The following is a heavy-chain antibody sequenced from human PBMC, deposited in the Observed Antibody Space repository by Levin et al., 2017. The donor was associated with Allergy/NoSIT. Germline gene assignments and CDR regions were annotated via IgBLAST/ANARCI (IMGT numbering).Heavy chain of an antibody. CDR3: ASGKFVNSGWYWGFDY. V-gene: IGHV1-69*05. CDR1: GGTFISQA. D-gene: IGHD6-13*01. CDR2: IIPMFGPP. J-gene: IGHJ4*02. Sequence: AASVKVSCKTSGGTFISQAISWVRQAPGQGLEWMGGIIPMFGPPKYADRFQGRVIINTDESTNTADMELNSLTSDDTAIYYCASGKFVNSGWYWGFDYWRQGTLVTVSS.